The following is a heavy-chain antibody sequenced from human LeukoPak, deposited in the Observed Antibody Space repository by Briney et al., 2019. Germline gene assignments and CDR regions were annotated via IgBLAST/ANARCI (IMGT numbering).Heavy chain of an antibody. CDR2: INWNGGST. Sequence: GGSLRLSCAASGFAFEDHGMSWVRQAPGKGLELVSGINWNGGSTGYADSVKGRFTISRDNAKNSLYLQMNSLRAEDTALYYCARHSSSYDAFDIWGQGTMVTVSS. CDR1: GFAFEDHG. V-gene: IGHV3-20*04. D-gene: IGHD6-13*01. J-gene: IGHJ3*02. CDR3: ARHSSSYDAFDI.